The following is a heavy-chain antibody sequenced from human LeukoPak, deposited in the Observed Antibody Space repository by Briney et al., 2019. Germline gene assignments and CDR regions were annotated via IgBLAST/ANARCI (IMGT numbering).Heavy chain of an antibody. J-gene: IGHJ4*02. CDR1: GGTFSSYA. Sequence: ASVKVSCKASGGTFSSYAISWVRQAPGQGLEWMGRIIPILGIANYAQKFQGRVTITADKSTSTAYMELSSLRSEDTAVYYCARQKLPGYYGSGSSYVDYWGQGTLVTVSS. CDR3: ARQKLPGYYGSGSSYVDY. V-gene: IGHV1-69*04. D-gene: IGHD3-10*01. CDR2: IIPILGIA.